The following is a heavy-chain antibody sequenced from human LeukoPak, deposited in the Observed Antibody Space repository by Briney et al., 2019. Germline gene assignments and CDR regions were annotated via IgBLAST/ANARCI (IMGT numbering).Heavy chain of an antibody. CDR3: ARTVKMTVPAAKVDAFDI. Sequence: SVKVSCKASGGTFSSYAISWVRQAPGQGLEWMGGIIPIFGTANYAQKFQGRVTITADEYTSTAYMELSSLRSEDTAVYYCARTVKMTVPAAKVDAFDIWGQGTMVTVSS. J-gene: IGHJ3*02. CDR2: IIPIFGTA. D-gene: IGHD2-2*01. V-gene: IGHV1-69*01. CDR1: GGTFSSYA.